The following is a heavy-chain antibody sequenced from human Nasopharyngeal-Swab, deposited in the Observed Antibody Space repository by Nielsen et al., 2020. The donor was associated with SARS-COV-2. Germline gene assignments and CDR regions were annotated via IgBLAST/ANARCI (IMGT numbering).Heavy chain of an antibody. J-gene: IGHJ6*03. CDR1: GFTFSSYG. Sequence: LSLTCAASGFTFSSYGMHWVRQAPGKGLEWVAVISYDGSNKYYADPVKGRFTISSDNSKNTLYLQMNSLRAEDTAVYYCAKDGYYDFWSGYQKPKGGYMDVWGKGTTVTVSS. CDR2: ISYDGSNK. D-gene: IGHD3-3*01. V-gene: IGHV3-30*18. CDR3: AKDGYYDFWSGYQKPKGGYMDV.